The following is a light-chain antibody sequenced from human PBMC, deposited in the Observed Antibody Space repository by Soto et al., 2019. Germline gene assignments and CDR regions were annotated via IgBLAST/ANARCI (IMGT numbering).Light chain of an antibody. J-gene: IGKJ3*01. V-gene: IGKV3-20*01. CDR2: GAS. CDR3: QQYGNSPVFT. CDR1: QSVSSSY. Sequence: EIVLTQSPGTLSLSPGESATLSCRTSQSVSSSYLAWYQQKPGQAPRLLIYGASTRATGIPDRFSGSGSGADLTLTISRLETEDFAVYYCQQYGNSPVFTFGPGTKVDI.